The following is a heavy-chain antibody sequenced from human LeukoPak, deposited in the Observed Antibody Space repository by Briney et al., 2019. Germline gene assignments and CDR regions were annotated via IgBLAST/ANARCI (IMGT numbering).Heavy chain of an antibody. V-gene: IGHV3-33*08. J-gene: IGHJ4*02. CDR3: ARGYGSGSYPIDY. CDR1: GFTFDDYG. Sequence: GGSLRLSCAASGFTFDDYGMHWVRQAPGKALEWVAVIWYDGSNKYYADSVKGRFTISRDNSKNTLYLQMNSLRADDTAVYHCARGYGSGSYPIDYWGQGTLVTVSS. D-gene: IGHD3-10*01. CDR2: IWYDGSNK.